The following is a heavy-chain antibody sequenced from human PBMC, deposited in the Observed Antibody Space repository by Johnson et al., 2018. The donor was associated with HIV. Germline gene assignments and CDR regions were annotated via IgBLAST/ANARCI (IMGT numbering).Heavy chain of an antibody. CDR1: GFSFSSYA. V-gene: IGHV3-30*04. Sequence: QVQLVESGGGVVQPGRSLRLSCAASGFSFSSYAMHWVRQAPGQGLEWVAVVSYDGSERYYADSVKGRFTISRDSSKNTLYLQMNSLRAEDTAVYYCVRGGYYYDQAGAFDIWGQVTMVTVSS. D-gene: IGHD3-22*01. J-gene: IGHJ3*02. CDR3: VRGGYYYDQAGAFDI. CDR2: VSYDGSER.